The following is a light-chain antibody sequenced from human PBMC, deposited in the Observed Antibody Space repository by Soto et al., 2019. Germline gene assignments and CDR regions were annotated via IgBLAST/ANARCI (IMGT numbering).Light chain of an antibody. CDR2: AVT. J-gene: IGLJ1*01. V-gene: IGLV2-14*01. CDR3: SSYTSSSTL. Sequence: QSVLTQPASVSGSAGQSITISCTGTSSDVGGYNYVSWYQQHPGKAPKLMIYAVTDRPSGVSSRFSGSKSGNTASLTISGXQAEDEADYYCSSYTSSSTLFGTGTKV. CDR1: SSDVGGYNY.